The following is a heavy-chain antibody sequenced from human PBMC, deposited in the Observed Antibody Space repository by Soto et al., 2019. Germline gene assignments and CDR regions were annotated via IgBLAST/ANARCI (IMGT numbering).Heavy chain of an antibody. CDR2: MSFDGTNK. CDR1: GFTFSRYG. J-gene: IGHJ6*02. CDR3: AKDFDSYSSGRYGMDV. D-gene: IGHD6-19*01. Sequence: GGSLRLSCVASGFTFSRYGIHWVRQAPGKGLEWVAVMSFDGTNKYYADSVKGRFTISRDNSENTLYLQMNSLRAEDTAVYYCAKDFDSYSSGRYGMDVWGQGTTVTVSS. V-gene: IGHV3-30*18.